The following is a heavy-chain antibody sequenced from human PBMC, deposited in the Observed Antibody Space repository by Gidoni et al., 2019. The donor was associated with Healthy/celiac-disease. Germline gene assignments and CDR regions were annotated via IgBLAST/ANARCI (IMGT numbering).Heavy chain of an antibody. D-gene: IGHD5-12*01. CDR1: VFTCSSYA. CDR2: ISYDGSNK. Sequence: QVQLVESGGGVVQPGRSLSLSCAASVFTCSSYAMHWVRQAPGKGLEWVAVISYDGSNKYYADSVKGRFTISRDNSKNTLYLQMNSLRAEDTAVYYCARDDVATIGGFDYWGQGTQVTVSS. V-gene: IGHV3-30-3*01. J-gene: IGHJ4*02. CDR3: ARDDVATIGGFDY.